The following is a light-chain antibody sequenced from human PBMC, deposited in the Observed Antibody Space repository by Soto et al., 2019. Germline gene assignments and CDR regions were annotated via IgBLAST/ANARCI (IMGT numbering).Light chain of an antibody. Sequence: QSVLTQPASVSGSPGQSITISCTGTSSDVGAYNYVSWYQQQSGKAPKLMIHEVSNRPSGVSNRFSGSKSGNTASLTISGLQAEDEADYYCSSYTSTNTQVFGTGTKVTVL. V-gene: IGLV2-14*01. J-gene: IGLJ1*01. CDR1: SSDVGAYNY. CDR3: SSYTSTNTQV. CDR2: EVS.